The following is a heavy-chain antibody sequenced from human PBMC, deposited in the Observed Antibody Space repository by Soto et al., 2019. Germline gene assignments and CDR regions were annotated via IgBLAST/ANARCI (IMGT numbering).Heavy chain of an antibody. CDR1: GFTFSSYS. D-gene: IGHD2-8*01. Sequence: PGGSLRLSCAASGFTFSSYSMNWVRQAPGKGLEWVSSISSSSSYIYYADSVKGRFTISRDNAKNSLYLQMNSLRAEDTAVYYCARDTCTNGVCPNWFDPWGQGTPVTVS. CDR2: ISSSSSYI. V-gene: IGHV3-21*01. J-gene: IGHJ5*02. CDR3: ARDTCTNGVCPNWFDP.